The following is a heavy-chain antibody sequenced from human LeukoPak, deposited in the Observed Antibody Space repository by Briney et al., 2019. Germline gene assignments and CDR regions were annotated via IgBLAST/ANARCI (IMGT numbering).Heavy chain of an antibody. Sequence: PGRSLRLSCAASGFTFSSCGFHWVRQAPGKGLEWVAVIWYGGTHKYYADSVKGRFTISGDKAKNSLYLQMNSLRVEDTAVYYCARDTKYAFDNWGQGTLVTVSS. D-gene: IGHD2-2*01. CDR3: ARDTKYAFDN. J-gene: IGHJ4*02. CDR1: GFTFSSCG. V-gene: IGHV3-33*01. CDR2: IWYGGTHK.